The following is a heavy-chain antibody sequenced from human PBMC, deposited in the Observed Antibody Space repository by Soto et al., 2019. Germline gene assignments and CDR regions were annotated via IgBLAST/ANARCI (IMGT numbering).Heavy chain of an antibody. D-gene: IGHD3-22*01. J-gene: IGHJ6*02. CDR3: ARVGTMIVGDYYYYGMDV. CDR2: IIPIFGTA. Sequence: QVQLVQSGAEVKKPGSSVKVSCKASGGTFSSYAISWVRQAPGQGLEWMGGIIPIFGTANYAQKFQGRVTITADESTSTAYMELSSLRSEDTAVYYCARVGTMIVGDYYYYGMDVWGQGTTVTVSS. V-gene: IGHV1-69*12. CDR1: GGTFSSYA.